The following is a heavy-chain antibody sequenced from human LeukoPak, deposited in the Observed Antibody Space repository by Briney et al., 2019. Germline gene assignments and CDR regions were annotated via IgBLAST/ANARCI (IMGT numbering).Heavy chain of an antibody. CDR3: ARIAAAGPDGDY. J-gene: IGHJ4*02. D-gene: IGHD6-13*01. CDR2: ISFDESSE. Sequence: GGSLRLSCAASGFTFSNYGMHWVRQAPGKGLEWVALISFDESSEYYADSVKGRFTISRDNSKNTLYLQMNSLRAEDTAVYYCARIAAAGPDGDYWGQGTLVTVSS. CDR1: GFTFSNYG. V-gene: IGHV3-30*03.